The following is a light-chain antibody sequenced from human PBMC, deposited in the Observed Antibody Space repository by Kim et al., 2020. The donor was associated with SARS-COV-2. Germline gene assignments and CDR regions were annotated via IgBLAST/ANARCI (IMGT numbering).Light chain of an antibody. Sequence: SVAPGERATLSCRASQSVSSNLAWYQKKPGQAPRLLIYGASTRATGIPARFSGSGSGTEFTLTISSLQSEDFAVYYCQQYNNWPYSFGQGTKLEIK. CDR1: QSVSSN. J-gene: IGKJ2*03. CDR2: GAS. CDR3: QQYNNWPYS. V-gene: IGKV3-15*01.